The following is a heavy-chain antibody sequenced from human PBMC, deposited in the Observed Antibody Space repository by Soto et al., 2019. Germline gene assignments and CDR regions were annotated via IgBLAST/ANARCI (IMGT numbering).Heavy chain of an antibody. CDR2: ISSSGSTI. D-gene: IGHD2-8*01. V-gene: IGHV3-11*01. CDR3: AREGLMVYAFIQGNYGMDV. CDR1: GFTFSDYY. Sequence: PGGSLRLSCAASGFTFSDYYMSWIRQAPGKGLEWVSYISSSGSTIYYADSVKGRFTISRDNAKNSLYLQMNSLRAEDTAVYYCAREGLMVYAFIQGNYGMDVWGQGTTVTVSS. J-gene: IGHJ6*02.